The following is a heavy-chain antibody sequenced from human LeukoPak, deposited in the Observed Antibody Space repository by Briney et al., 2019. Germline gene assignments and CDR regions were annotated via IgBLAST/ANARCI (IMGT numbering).Heavy chain of an antibody. CDR2: IKSETDGGTT. J-gene: IGHJ4*02. CDR3: TRRSSAAGRQYFDY. V-gene: IGHV3-15*07. D-gene: IGHD6-13*01. CDR1: GFIFYNYA. Sequence: GGSLRLSCAASGFIFYNYAMNWVRQAPGKGLEWVGRIKSETDGGTTDYAAPVKGTFTISRDDSENTLYLQMNSLKTEDTAVYYCTRRSSAAGRQYFDYWGQGTLVTVSS.